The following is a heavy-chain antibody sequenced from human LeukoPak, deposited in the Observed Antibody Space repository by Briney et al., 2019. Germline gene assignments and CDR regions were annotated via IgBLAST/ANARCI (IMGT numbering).Heavy chain of an antibody. CDR1: GGSISSGDYY. D-gene: IGHD4-23*01. CDR3: ARPPTTAVTNPSYWYFDL. J-gene: IGHJ2*01. V-gene: IGHV4-30-4*01. CDR2: IYYSGRT. Sequence: SETLSLTCTVSGGSISSGDYYWSWIRQPPGKGLEWIAYIYYSGRTYYNPSLKSRVTISVDTSKNQFSLKLSSVTAADTAVYYCARPPTTAVTNPSYWYFDLWGRGTLVTVSS.